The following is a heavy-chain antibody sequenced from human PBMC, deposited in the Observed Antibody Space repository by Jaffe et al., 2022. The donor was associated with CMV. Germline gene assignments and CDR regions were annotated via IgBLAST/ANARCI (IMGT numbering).Heavy chain of an antibody. CDR2: IKSKTDGGTT. Sequence: EVQLVESGGGLVKPGGSLRLSCAASGFTFSNAWMSWVRQAPGKGLEWVGRIKSKTDGGTTDYAAPVKGRFTISRDDSKNTLYLQMNSLKTEDTAVYYCTTLGVQPHYYDSRDIDYWGQGTLVTVSS. CDR1: GFTFSNAW. V-gene: IGHV3-15*01. J-gene: IGHJ4*02. CDR3: TTLGVQPHYYDSRDIDY. D-gene: IGHD3-22*01.